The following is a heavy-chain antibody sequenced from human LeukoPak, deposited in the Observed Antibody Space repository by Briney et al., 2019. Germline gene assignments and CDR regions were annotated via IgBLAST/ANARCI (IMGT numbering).Heavy chain of an antibody. Sequence: GGSLRLSCAASGFTFSTSWMGWVRQAPGKGLEWVANINQGGSEKHYVDSVRGRFSISRDTAKNSLSLQMNSLRAEDTAVYYCARIYDTTGYFDYWGQGTLATVSS. J-gene: IGHJ4*02. D-gene: IGHD3-22*01. CDR3: ARIYDTTGYFDY. CDR1: GFTFSTSW. CDR2: INQGGSEK. V-gene: IGHV3-7*04.